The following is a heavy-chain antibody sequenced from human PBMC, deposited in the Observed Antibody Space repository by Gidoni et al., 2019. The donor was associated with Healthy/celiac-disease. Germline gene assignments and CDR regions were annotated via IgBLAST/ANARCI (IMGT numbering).Heavy chain of an antibody. D-gene: IGHD3-22*01. V-gene: IGHV3-66*04. CDR2: IYSGGST. CDR3: ASHPTYYYDSSGYPREYYYYGMDV. CDR1: GFTVSSNY. Sequence: EVQLVESGGGLVQPGGSLRLACAASGFTVSSNYMSWVRQAPGKGQEWVSVIYSGGSTYYADSVKGRFTISRDISKNTLYLQMNSLRAEYTAVYYCASHPTYYYDSSGYPREYYYYGMDVWGQGTTVTVSS. J-gene: IGHJ6*02.